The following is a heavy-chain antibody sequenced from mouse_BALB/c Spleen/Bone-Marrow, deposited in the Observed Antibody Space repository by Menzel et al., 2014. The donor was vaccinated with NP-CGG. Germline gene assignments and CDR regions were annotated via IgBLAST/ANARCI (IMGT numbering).Heavy chain of an antibody. CDR2: IDPANGNT. CDR3: ARQEFAIYWYFDV. D-gene: IGHD1-3*01. CDR1: GFSIKDTY. V-gene: IGHV14-3*02. J-gene: IGHJ1*01. Sequence: VKLSCSASGFSIKDTYMHWVKQRPEQGLEWIGRIDPANGNTKYDPKFQDKATITADTSSNTVDLQLSSLTFEDTAVYYCARQEFAIYWYFDVWGAGTTVTVSS.